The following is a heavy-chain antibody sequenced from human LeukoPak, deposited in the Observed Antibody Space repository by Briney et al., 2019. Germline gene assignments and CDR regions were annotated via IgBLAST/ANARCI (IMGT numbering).Heavy chain of an antibody. CDR3: ARGRAGYNYVFGY. CDR1: GFTFSSYA. D-gene: IGHD5-24*01. J-gene: IGHJ4*02. Sequence: GGSLRLSCAASGFTFSSYAMHWVRQAPGKGLEWVAVISYDGSNKYYADSVKGRFTISRDNSKNTLYLQMNSLRAEDTAVYYCARGRAGYNYVFGYWGQGTLVTVSS. V-gene: IGHV3-30-3*01. CDR2: ISYDGSNK.